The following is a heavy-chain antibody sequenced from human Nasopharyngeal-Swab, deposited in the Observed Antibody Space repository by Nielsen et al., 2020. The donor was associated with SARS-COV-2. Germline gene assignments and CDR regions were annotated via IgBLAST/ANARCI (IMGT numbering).Heavy chain of an antibody. CDR3: ASSIRYSGYDLGFDY. D-gene: IGHD5-12*01. CDR2: IYYSGST. V-gene: IGHV4-39*07. Sequence: WIRQPPGKGLEWIGSIYYSGSTYHNPSLKSRVTISVDTSKNQFSLKLSSVTAADTAVYYCASSIRYSGYDLGFDYWGQGTLVTVSS. J-gene: IGHJ4*02.